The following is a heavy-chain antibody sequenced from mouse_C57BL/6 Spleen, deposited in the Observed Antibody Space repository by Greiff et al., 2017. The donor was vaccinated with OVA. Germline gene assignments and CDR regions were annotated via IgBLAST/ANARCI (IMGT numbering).Heavy chain of an antibody. J-gene: IGHJ3*01. CDR1: GFTFSSYA. CDR3: ARDNGGDYDDPAWFAY. CDR2: ISDGGSYT. V-gene: IGHV5-4*01. Sequence: EVKLMESGGGLVKPGGSLKLSCAASGFTFSSYAMSWVRQTPEKRLEWVATISDGGSYTYYPDNVKGRFTISRDNAKNNLYLQLSHLKSEDTAMYYCARDNGGDYDDPAWFAYWGQGTLVTVSA. D-gene: IGHD2-4*01.